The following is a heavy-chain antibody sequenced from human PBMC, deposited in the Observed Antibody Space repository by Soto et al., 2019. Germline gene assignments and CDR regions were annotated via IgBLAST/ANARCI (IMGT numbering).Heavy chain of an antibody. CDR2: IYYSGTT. CDR3: XXXXXXXXIDY. CDR1: GYSISSSNW. J-gene: IGHJ4*02. Sequence: QVQLQESGPGLVKPSDTLSLTCAVSGYSISSSNWWGWIRQPPGKGLEWIGYIYYSGTTYYNPSLKSXVTMSXDTSKNQFSXKLTXXXAVXXAXXXXXXXXXXXXIDYXGQGTLVTVSS. V-gene: IGHV4-28*01.